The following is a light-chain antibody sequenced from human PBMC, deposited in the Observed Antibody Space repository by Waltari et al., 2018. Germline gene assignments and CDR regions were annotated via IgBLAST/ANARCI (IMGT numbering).Light chain of an antibody. V-gene: IGLV3-21*02. CDR2: DDS. CDR3: QVWDRSSDHYV. CDR1: NIGRKS. J-gene: IGLJ1*01. Sequence: SYVLTQPPSVSVAPGQTARITCGGNNIGRKSVHRYQQKPGQAPVLAVYDDSDRPSGIPERFSGSNSENTATLTISRVEAGDEADYYCQVWDRSSDHYVFGTGTKVTVL.